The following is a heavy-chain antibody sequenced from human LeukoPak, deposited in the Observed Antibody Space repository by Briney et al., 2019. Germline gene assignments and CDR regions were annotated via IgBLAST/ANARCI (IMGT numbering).Heavy chain of an antibody. CDR1: GGSISSYY. CDR3: AGGYSAGAFDI. CDR2: ICYSGST. V-gene: IGHV4-59*01. Sequence: SETLSLNCTVSGGSISSYYWSWIRQPPGKGLEWIGYICYSGSTNYNPSLKSRVTISVDTSKNQFSLKLSSVTAADTAVYYCAGGYSAGAFDIWGQGTMVTVSS. D-gene: IGHD4-23*01. J-gene: IGHJ3*02.